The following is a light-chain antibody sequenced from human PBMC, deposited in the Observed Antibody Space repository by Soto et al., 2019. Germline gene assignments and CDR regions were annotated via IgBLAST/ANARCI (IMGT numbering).Light chain of an antibody. V-gene: IGKV3-11*01. CDR1: QTVSSY. Sequence: EIVLTQSPSTLSLSPGERATLSCRASQTVSSYLAWYQQKAGQAPRPLIYDASNRAPGIPARFSGSGSGTDFTLTISSLQYEDFAVYYCQQYNNWHPVTFGPGTKVDIK. J-gene: IGKJ3*01. CDR2: DAS. CDR3: QQYNNWHPVT.